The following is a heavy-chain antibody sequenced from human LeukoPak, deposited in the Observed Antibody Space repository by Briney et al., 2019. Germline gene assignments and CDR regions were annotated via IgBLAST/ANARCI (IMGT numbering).Heavy chain of an antibody. D-gene: IGHD3-22*01. Sequence: PSETLSLTCAVYGGSFSGYYWSWIRQPPGKGLEWIGEINHSGSTNYNPSLKSRVTISVDTSKNQFSLKLSSVTAADTAVYYCARGPAPFYDSSGYYYSPEYFQHWGQGTLVTVSS. CDR1: GGSFSGYY. CDR3: ARGPAPFYDSSGYYYSPEYFQH. V-gene: IGHV4-34*01. CDR2: INHSGST. J-gene: IGHJ1*01.